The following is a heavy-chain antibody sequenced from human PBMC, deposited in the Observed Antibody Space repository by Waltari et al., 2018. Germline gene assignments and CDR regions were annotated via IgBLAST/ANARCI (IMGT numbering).Heavy chain of an antibody. D-gene: IGHD6-13*01. J-gene: IGHJ4*02. Sequence: EVQLVESGGGLVQPGGSVRLSCAASGFTFRSYSMSWVRQAPGKGLEWVSTISGSGTSTYYADSVKGRFTISRDNSKNTLYLQMNSLRAEDTAVFYCAKDLIAARYWGQGTLVTVSS. CDR3: AKDLIAARY. CDR1: GFTFRSYS. CDR2: ISGSGTST. V-gene: IGHV3-23*04.